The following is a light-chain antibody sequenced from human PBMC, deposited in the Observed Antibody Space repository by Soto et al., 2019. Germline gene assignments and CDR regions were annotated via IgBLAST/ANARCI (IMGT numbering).Light chain of an antibody. J-gene: IGKJ3*01. V-gene: IGKV1-9*01. CDR1: QGISSY. CDR3: QPLNSYRRVT. Sequence: IQLTQSPSSLSASVGDRVTITCRASQGISSYLAWYQQKPGKAPKLLIYAASTLQNGSPSRFSDSGSGTDFTLTISSLQAEDFAPYYLQPLNSYRRVTFGSWTKVDSK. CDR2: AAS.